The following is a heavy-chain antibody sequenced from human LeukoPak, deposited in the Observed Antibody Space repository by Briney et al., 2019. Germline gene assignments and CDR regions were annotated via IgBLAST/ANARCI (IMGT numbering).Heavy chain of an antibody. CDR3: ARVTYSSGWSDY. Sequence: ASVKVSCKASGYTFTSYDINWVRQATGQGLEWMGWINPNSGGTNYAQKFQGRVTMTRDTSISTAYMELSRLRSDDTAVYYCARVTYSSGWSDYWGQGTLVTVSS. CDR2: INPNSGGT. CDR1: GYTFTSYD. D-gene: IGHD6-19*01. V-gene: IGHV1-2*02. J-gene: IGHJ4*02.